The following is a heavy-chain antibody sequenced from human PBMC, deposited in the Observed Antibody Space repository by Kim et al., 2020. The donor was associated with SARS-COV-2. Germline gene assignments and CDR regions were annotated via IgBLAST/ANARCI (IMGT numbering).Heavy chain of an antibody. CDR3: ASDTVLYGLDV. Sequence: GGSLRLSCATSGFTVANYWMHWVRQAPGKGLVWVSRIKSEGTGISYAGSVKGRFTISRDNANNTLYLQMNKLRAEDTAVYYCASDTVLYGLDVWGQGTTVTVSS. D-gene: IGHD4-4*01. V-gene: IGHV3-74*01. CDR2: IKSEGTGI. CDR1: GFTVANYW. J-gene: IGHJ6*02.